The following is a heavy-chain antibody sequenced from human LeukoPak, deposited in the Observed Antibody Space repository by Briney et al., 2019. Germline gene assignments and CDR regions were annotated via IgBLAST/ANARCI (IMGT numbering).Heavy chain of an antibody. CDR2: IYYSGST. CDR1: GGSISSSSYY. V-gene: IGHV4-39*01. Sequence: KSSETLSLTCTVSGGSISSSSYYWGWIRQPPGKGLEWIGSIYYSGSTYYNPSLKSRVTISVDTSKNQFSLKLSSVTAADTAVYYCARRGSRSYYNERSDYWGQGTLVTVSS. CDR3: ARRGSRSYYNERSDY. J-gene: IGHJ4*02. D-gene: IGHD3-10*01.